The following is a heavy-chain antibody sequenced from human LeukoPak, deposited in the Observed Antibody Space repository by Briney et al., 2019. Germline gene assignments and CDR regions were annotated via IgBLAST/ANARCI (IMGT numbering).Heavy chain of an antibody. J-gene: IGHJ5*02. CDR1: RFTLSSYW. CDR3: ARDITRSGWFDP. D-gene: IGHD1-20*01. V-gene: IGHV3-74*01. Sequence: PGGSLRLSCAASRFTLSSYWMHWVRQAPGKGLVWVSRINSDGSSTSYADSVKGRFTISRDNAKNTLYLQMNSLRAEDTAVYYCARDITRSGWFDPWGQGTLVTVSS. CDR2: INSDGSST.